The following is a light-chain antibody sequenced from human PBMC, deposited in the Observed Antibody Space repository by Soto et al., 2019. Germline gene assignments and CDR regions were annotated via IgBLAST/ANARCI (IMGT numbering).Light chain of an antibody. CDR1: QTISTY. CDR3: QQSHGIPYT. CDR2: AAS. Sequence: DIQMTQSPSSLSASVGDRVTITCRASQTISTYLNWYQQKPGKAPKLLIYAASTLHSGVPSRFSGSGSGTDFTLTINSLQPEDFATYYCQQSHGIPYTFGQGTKVEIK. V-gene: IGKV1-39*01. J-gene: IGKJ2*01.